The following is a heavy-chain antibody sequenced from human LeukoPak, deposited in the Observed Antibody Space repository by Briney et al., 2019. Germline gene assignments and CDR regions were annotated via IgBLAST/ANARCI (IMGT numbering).Heavy chain of an antibody. J-gene: IGHJ3*02. CDR3: ARGGAMEQDAFDI. CDR2: IIPIFGTA. V-gene: IGHV1-69*13. CDR1: GGTFSSYA. D-gene: IGHD1/OR15-1a*01. Sequence: SVKVSCKASGGTFSSYAISWVRQAPGQGLEWMGGIIPIFGTANYAQKFQGRVTITADESTSTAYMELSSLRSEDTAVYYCARGGAMEQDAFDIWGQGTMVTVSS.